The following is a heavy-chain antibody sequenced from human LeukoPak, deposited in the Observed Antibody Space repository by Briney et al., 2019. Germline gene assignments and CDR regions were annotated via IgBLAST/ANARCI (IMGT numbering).Heavy chain of an antibody. CDR1: GFTFSSYA. V-gene: IGHV3-64*05. CDR2: ISSNGHST. CDR3: VKGWSTADY. J-gene: IGHJ4*02. Sequence: GGSLRLSCSASGFTFSSYAMYWVRQAPGKGLEYVSAISSNGHSTYYADSVKGRFTISRDNSKNTLYFQMNSLRAEDTAVYYCVKGWSTADYWGQGTLVTVSS. D-gene: IGHD6-6*01.